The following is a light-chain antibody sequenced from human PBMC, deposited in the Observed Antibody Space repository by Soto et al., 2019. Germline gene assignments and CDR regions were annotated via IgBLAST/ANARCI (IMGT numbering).Light chain of an antibody. CDR3: CSSAGSDTYV. Sequence: QSALTQPRSVSGSPGQSVTISCTGTISAVGGYNFVSWYQHPPGKAPQLMLYDVTNRPSGVPDRFSGSKSDNTASLTISGLQSEDEADYYCCSSAGSDTYVFGTGTKVTVL. CDR1: ISAVGGYNF. J-gene: IGLJ1*01. V-gene: IGLV2-11*01. CDR2: DVT.